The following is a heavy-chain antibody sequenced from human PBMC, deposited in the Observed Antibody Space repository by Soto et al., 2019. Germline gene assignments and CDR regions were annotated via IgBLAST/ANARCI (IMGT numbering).Heavy chain of an antibody. CDR2: TYYRSKWYN. CDR3: AREVLAVAYYYYGMDV. V-gene: IGHV6-1*01. J-gene: IGHJ6*02. Sequence: PSQTLSLTCVISGDSVSSNSAAWNWIGQSPSRGLEWLGRTYYRSKWYNDYAVSVKSRITINPDTSKNQFSLQLNSVTPEDTAVYYCAREVLAVAYYYYGMDVWGQGTTVTVSS. D-gene: IGHD6-19*01. CDR1: GDSVSSNSAA.